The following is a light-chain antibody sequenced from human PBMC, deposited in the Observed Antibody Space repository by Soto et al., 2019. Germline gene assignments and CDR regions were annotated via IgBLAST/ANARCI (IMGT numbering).Light chain of an antibody. V-gene: IGKV3-20*01. CDR2: GAS. CDR3: QQFGSSLPWT. Sequence: EIVLTQSPGTLSLSPGERATLSCRASQSVSSTYLAWYQQKPGQAPRLLIYGASRMATGIPDRFSGSGSGTDFTLTISRLXPEDFAVYYCQQFGSSLPWTFGQGTKVDTK. J-gene: IGKJ1*01. CDR1: QSVSSTY.